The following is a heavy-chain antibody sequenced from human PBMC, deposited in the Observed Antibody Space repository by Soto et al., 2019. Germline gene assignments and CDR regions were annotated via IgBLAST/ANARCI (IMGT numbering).Heavy chain of an antibody. CDR3: ARQGSSCSAKYYFDY. J-gene: IGHJ4*02. D-gene: IGHD6-13*01. Sequence: QLQLQESGPGLVKPSETLSLTCTISGGSISSSSYYWGWIRQPPGKGLIWIGSFYFNGSTYYNPSLNSRVTMSVDTSKTQLSLKLSSVTAADTAVYYCARQGSSCSAKYYFDYWGQGTLVTVSS. CDR1: GGSISSSSYY. V-gene: IGHV4-39*01. CDR2: FYFNGST.